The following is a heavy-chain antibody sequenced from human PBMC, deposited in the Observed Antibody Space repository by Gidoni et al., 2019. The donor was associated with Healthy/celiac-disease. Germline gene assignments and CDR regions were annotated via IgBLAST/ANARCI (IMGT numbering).Heavy chain of an antibody. J-gene: IGHJ4*02. D-gene: IGHD3-16*02. CDR2: IYYSGST. V-gene: IGHV4-39*07. CDR1: GGSISSSSYY. CDR3: GTPLGGLSGD. Sequence: QLQLQESGPGLVKPSETLSLTCTVSGGSISSSSYYWGWIRQPPGKGREWIGSIYYSGSTYYNPSLKSRVTISVDTSKNQFSLKLSSVTAADTAVYYCGTPLGGLSGDWGQGTLVTVSA.